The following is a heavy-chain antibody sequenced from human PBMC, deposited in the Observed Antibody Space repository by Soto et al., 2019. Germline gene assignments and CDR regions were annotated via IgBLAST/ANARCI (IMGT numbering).Heavy chain of an antibody. J-gene: IGHJ4*02. V-gene: IGHV1-69*01. Sequence: QVQLVQSGAEVKKPGSSVKVSCKASGGSFSSYGISWVRQAPGQGLEWVGGIIPFFNTGNHAQKFQGRVTITADESTSTAYMELSSLRSEDTAVYYCARVEVGATYFDYWGQGTLVTVSS. CDR2: IIPFFNTG. CDR1: GGSFSSYG. D-gene: IGHD1-26*01. CDR3: ARVEVGATYFDY.